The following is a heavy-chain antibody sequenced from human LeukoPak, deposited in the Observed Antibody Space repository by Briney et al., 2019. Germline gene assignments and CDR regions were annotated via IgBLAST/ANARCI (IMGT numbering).Heavy chain of an antibody. CDR3: AKGAYYDFWSGGNWFDP. CDR1: GFTFSSHA. CDR2: ISGSGGST. Sequence: GRSLRLSCAASGFTFSSHAMSWVRQAPGKGLEWVSAISGSGGSTYYADSVKGRFTISRDNSKNTLYLQMNSLRAEDTAVYYCAKGAYYDFWSGGNWFDPWGQGTLVTVSS. V-gene: IGHV3-23*01. D-gene: IGHD3-3*01. J-gene: IGHJ5*02.